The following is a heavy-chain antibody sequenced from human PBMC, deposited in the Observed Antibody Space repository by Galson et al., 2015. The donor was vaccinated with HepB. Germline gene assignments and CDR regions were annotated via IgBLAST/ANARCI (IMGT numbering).Heavy chain of an antibody. CDR1: GFPYVNYA. D-gene: IGHD4-23*01. V-gene: IGHV3-23*01. J-gene: IGHJ4*02. Sequence: SLRLSCAASGFPYVNYAMSWVRQAPGKGLEWVSLISSSGTSTYYADSVKGRFTISRDNSKNTLYLQINSLRAEDTAVYYCAKQGGDNSHLYYFDYWGQGTLVTVSS. CDR2: ISSSGTST. CDR3: AKQGGDNSHLYYFDY.